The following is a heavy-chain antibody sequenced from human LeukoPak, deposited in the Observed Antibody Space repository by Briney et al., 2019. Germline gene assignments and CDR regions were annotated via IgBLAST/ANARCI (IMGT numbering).Heavy chain of an antibody. J-gene: IGHJ4*02. CDR1: GGTFSSYA. V-gene: IGHV1-69*04. Sequence: GASVKVSCKASGGTFSSYAISWVRQAPGQGLEWMGRIIPILGIANYAQKFQGRVTITADKSTSTAYMELSSLRSEDTAVYYCARGAQWELRGYFDYWGQGILVTVSS. CDR3: ARGAQWELRGYFDY. CDR2: IIPILGIA. D-gene: IGHD1-26*01.